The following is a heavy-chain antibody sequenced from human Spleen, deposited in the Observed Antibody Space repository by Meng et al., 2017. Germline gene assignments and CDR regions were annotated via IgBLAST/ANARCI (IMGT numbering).Heavy chain of an antibody. Sequence: QLQLQESGPGLVKPSETLSLTCPVSGGSISSSGYFWGWSRQPPGKGLEWIGSIYYSGNTYYNPSLRSRVTISVDTSKNQFSLKLSSVTAADTAVYYCARHGNIVVVPAARGFDPWGQGTLVTVSS. V-gene: IGHV4-39*01. J-gene: IGHJ5*02. CDR1: GGSISSSGYF. D-gene: IGHD2-2*01. CDR2: IYYSGNT. CDR3: ARHGNIVVVPAARGFDP.